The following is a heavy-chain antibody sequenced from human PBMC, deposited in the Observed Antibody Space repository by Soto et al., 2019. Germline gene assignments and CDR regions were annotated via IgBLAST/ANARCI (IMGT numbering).Heavy chain of an antibody. CDR2: ILYSSGST. V-gene: IGHV4-59*01. D-gene: IGHD3-9*01. Sequence: SETLSLTCNVSGDSITSYYWDWVRQPPGKGLEWIGSILYSSGSTTYSTSVKSRVTISLDTSQNHFSLKLDSVTAADTAVYYCARGNFYYDLLSGFYPGYYFDYWGQGTLVTVS. CDR3: ARGNFYYDLLSGFYPGYYFDY. J-gene: IGHJ4*02. CDR1: GDSITSYY.